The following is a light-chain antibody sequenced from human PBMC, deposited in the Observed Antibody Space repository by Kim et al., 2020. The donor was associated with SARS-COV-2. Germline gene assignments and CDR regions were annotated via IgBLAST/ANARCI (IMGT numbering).Light chain of an antibody. V-gene: IGKV3-20*01. CDR3: QQYASSVMYT. J-gene: IGKJ2*01. CDR1: QSIGSSY. CDR2: GAS. Sequence: SPGERASLSCRTSQSIGSSYLAWYQQKPGQAPRLLMYGASSRATGIPDRFSGSGSGTDFTLTISRLEPEDFAVYFCQQYASSVMYTFGQGTKLEI.